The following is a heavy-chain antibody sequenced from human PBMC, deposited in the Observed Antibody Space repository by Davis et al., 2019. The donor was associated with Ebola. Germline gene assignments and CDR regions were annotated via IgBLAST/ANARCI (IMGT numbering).Heavy chain of an antibody. J-gene: IGHJ4*02. Sequence: PGGSLRLSCTVSGGSISSYYWSWIRQPAGKGLEWIGRIYTSGSTNYNPSLKSRVTMSVDTSKNQFSLKLSSVTAADTAVYYCARDKRITIFGVAYYFDYWGQGTLVTVSS. D-gene: IGHD3-3*01. CDR3: ARDKRITIFGVAYYFDY. CDR2: IYTSGST. CDR1: GGSISSYY. V-gene: IGHV4-4*07.